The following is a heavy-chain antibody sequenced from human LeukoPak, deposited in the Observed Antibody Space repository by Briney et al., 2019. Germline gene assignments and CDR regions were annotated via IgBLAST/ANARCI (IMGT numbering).Heavy chain of an antibody. CDR1: GYTFTGYY. CDR3: ARAPYYDILTGYYQNYYYYYYMDV. D-gene: IGHD3-9*01. CDR2: INPNSGGT. J-gene: IGHJ6*03. Sequence: GASVKVSCKASGYTFTGYYMHWVRQAPGQGLEWMGWINPNSGGTNYAQKLQGRVTMTTDTSTSTAYMELRSLRSDDTAVYYCARAPYYDILTGYYQNYYYYYYMDVWGKGTTVTISS. V-gene: IGHV1-2*02.